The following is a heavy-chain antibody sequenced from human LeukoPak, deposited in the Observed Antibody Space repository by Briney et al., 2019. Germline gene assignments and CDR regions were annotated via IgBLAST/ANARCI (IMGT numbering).Heavy chain of an antibody. J-gene: IGHJ4*02. Sequence: PGGSLRLSCAASGFTFDDYGMSWVRQAPGKGLEWVSGITWNGATTVFADSVKGRFTISRDNTKKSLSLQMSSLRSEDTALYYCARESETSGWYDYWGQGTLVTVSS. CDR3: ARESETSGWYDY. V-gene: IGHV3-20*04. CDR2: ITWNGATT. CDR1: GFTFDDYG. D-gene: IGHD6-19*01.